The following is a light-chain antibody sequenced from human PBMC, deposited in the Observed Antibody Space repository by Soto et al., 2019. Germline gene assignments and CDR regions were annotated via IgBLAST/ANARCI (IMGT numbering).Light chain of an antibody. CDR2: GNI. V-gene: IGLV1-40*01. CDR3: QSYDSRLTGDV. Sequence: QSVLTQPPSVSGAPGQRVTISCTGSSSNIGANYDVNWYQLLPGTAPKLLIHGNINRPSGVPDRFSGSKSGTSASLAITGLQAEDEADYYCQSYDSRLTGDVFGSGTKLTVL. CDR1: SSNIGANYD. J-gene: IGLJ3*02.